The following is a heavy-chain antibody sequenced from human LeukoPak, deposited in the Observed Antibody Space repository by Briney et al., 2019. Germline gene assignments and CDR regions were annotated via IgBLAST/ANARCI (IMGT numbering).Heavy chain of an antibody. CDR3: ARGTTYGGFDY. CDR1: GGSISSGGYS. D-gene: IGHD1-14*01. J-gene: IGHJ4*02. CDR2: IYHTGST. Sequence: SETLSLTCAVSGGSISSGGYSWSWVRQVPGKGLEWIGYIYHTGSTFYSPSLQSRVTISVDMSKNQFSLKLSSVTAADTAVYYCARGTTYGGFDYWGQGTLVTVSS. V-gene: IGHV4-30-2*01.